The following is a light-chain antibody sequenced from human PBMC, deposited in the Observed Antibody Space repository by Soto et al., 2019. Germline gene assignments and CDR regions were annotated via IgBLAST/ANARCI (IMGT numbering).Light chain of an antibody. Sequence: QSVLTQPPSASGTPGQRVAISCSGSSSNIESNTVNWYQQLPGTAPKLLIHTNDQRPSGVPDRFSGSKSGTSASLAISGLQSEDEGDYYCAALDDSLYGVLFGGGTKLIVL. J-gene: IGLJ2*01. CDR2: TND. V-gene: IGLV1-44*01. CDR3: AALDDSLYGVL. CDR1: SSNIESNT.